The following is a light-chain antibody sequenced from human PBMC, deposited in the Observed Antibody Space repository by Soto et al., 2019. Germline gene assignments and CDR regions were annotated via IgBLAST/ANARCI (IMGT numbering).Light chain of an antibody. V-gene: IGKV3-11*01. CDR2: DAS. Sequence: EIVLTQSPATLSLSPGERATLSCRASQRVSSYLAWYQQKPGQAPRLLIYDASNRATGIPARFSGSGSGTDFTLTISSLEREDFAVYYCQQRSNWPPGLTFGGGTKVDSK. CDR3: QQRSNWPPGLT. J-gene: IGKJ4*01. CDR1: QRVSSY.